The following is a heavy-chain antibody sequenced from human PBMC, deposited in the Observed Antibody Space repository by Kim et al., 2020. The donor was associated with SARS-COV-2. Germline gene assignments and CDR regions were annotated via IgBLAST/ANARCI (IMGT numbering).Heavy chain of an antibody. Sequence: WSNDYAVSVKSRITITPDTSKNQFSLQLNSVTPEDTAVYFCARGVSGWSFDYWGQGALVTVSS. D-gene: IGHD6-13*01. CDR3: ARGVSGWSFDY. V-gene: IGHV6-1*01. CDR2: WSN. J-gene: IGHJ4*02.